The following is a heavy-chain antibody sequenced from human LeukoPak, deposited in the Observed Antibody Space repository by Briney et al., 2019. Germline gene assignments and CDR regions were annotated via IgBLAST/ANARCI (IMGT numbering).Heavy chain of an antibody. J-gene: IGHJ6*02. V-gene: IGHV1-18*01. CDR3: ARNLYYGMDV. CDR2: ISAYNANT. Sequence: EWMGWISAYNANTNYAQKLQGRVTMTTDTSTSTAYMELRSLRSDDTAVYYCARNLYYGMDVWGQGTTVTVSS.